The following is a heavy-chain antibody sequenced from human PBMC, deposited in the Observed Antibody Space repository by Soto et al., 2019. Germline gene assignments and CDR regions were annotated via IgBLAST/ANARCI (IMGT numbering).Heavy chain of an antibody. CDR2: IWYDASHK. Sequence: QVQVVESGGGVVQPGTSLRLSCAASGFTFNNYGMHWVRQAPGKGLEWVAVIWYDASHKYYADSVKGRFTISRDNSKKTLYLQMSSLRGEDTAVYYCARDKTFRGTIGSAFDSWGQGTLVTVSS. D-gene: IGHD3-16*01. CDR1: GFTFNNYG. V-gene: IGHV3-33*01. J-gene: IGHJ4*02. CDR3: ARDKTFRGTIGSAFDS.